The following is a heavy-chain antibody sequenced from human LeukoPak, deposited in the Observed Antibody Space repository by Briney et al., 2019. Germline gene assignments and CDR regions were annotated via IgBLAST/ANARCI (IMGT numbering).Heavy chain of an antibody. D-gene: IGHD4-17*01. CDR3: ARQAEEYGDYVPEVYYFDY. V-gene: IGHV4-30-2*01. J-gene: IGHJ4*02. Sequence: SQTLSLTCTVSGGPISSGGYYWSWIRQPPGKGLEWIGYIYHSGSTYYSPCLKSRVTISVDRSKKQFSLKLNAVTAADTAVYYCARQAEEYGDYVPEVYYFDYWGQGTLVTVSS. CDR1: GGPISSGGYY. CDR2: IYHSGST.